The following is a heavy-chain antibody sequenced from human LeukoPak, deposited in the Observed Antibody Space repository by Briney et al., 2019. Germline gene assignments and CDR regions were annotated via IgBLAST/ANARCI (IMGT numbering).Heavy chain of an antibody. CDR1: GGSFSGYY. CDR3: ARGLGAYWFDP. CDR2: INHSEST. Sequence: SETLSLTCAVYGGSFSGYYWSWIRQPPGKGLEWIGEINHSESTNYNPSLKSRVTISVDTSKNQSSLKLSSVTAADTAVYYCARGLGAYWFDPWGQGTLVTVSA. J-gene: IGHJ5*02. V-gene: IGHV4-34*01.